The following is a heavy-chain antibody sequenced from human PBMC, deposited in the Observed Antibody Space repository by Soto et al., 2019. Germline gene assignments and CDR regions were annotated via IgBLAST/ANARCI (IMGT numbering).Heavy chain of an antibody. Sequence: PGGSLRLSCVVSGVSFSDYSMNWVRQAPGKGLEWVALISGSSSYIYYADSVKGRFTISRDNAKNSLFLQMDSLRVEDTAVYYRARSGEILQTFDSWGQGTLVTVSS. CDR3: ARSGEILQTFDS. CDR1: GVSFSDYS. V-gene: IGHV3-21*01. J-gene: IGHJ4*02. D-gene: IGHD1-26*01. CDR2: ISGSSSYI.